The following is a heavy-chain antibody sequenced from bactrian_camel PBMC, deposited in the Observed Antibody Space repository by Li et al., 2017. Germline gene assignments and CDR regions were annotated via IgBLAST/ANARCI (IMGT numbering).Heavy chain of an antibody. CDR2: ISRSSFRI. CDR3: TKDRSYGTRNWVQST. Sequence: HVQLVESGGESVQAGVSLRLSCSVSGQTDRSRTMAWFRQAPGKEREGIASISRSSFRIQYSDSAKGRFTISRDNTKKTLYLQMNSLKPEDTAMYYCTKDRSYGTRNWVQSTRGQGTQVTVS. V-gene: IGHV3S68*01. CDR1: GQTDRSRT. J-gene: IGHJ4*01. D-gene: IGHD3*01.